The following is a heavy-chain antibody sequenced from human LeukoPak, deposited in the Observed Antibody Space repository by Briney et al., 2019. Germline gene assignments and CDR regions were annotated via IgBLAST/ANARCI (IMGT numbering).Heavy chain of an antibody. CDR1: GFTFSNYA. Sequence: GGSLRLSCAASGFTFSNYALSWIRQAPGQGLEWLSSISSSSTYIYYADSVKGRFTISRDNAKNSLYLQIHSLRAEDTAVYFCATDYGYYFDYWGQGTLVAVAS. CDR2: ISSSSTYI. J-gene: IGHJ4*02. V-gene: IGHV3-21*01. CDR3: ATDYGYYFDY. D-gene: IGHD4-17*01.